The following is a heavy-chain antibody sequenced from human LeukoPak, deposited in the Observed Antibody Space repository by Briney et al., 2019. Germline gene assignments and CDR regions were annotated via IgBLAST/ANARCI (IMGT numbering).Heavy chain of an antibody. D-gene: IGHD4-17*01. J-gene: IGHJ5*02. CDR1: GGSFSAYY. V-gene: IGHV4-34*01. CDR3: ARSPQGTATTANWLDP. CDR2: MSYSGRT. Sequence: SETLSLTCAVYGGSFSAYYWSWTRQPPGKGLEWIGSMSYSGRTYYNPSLKTRVTVSLDTSKNQFSLNLISVTAADTAVYYCARSPQGTATTANWLDPWGQGTLVTVSS.